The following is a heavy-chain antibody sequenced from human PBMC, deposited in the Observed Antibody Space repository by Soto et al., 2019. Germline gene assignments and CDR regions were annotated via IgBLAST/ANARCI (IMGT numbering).Heavy chain of an antibody. D-gene: IGHD2-15*01. CDR1: GFTFSDYY. Sequence: GGSLRLSCAASGFTFSDYYMTWIRQAPGKGLECVSYITSSSTYTNYADSVKGRFTVSRDNAKNSLYLQMNSLRAEDTAVYYCARASCSAGSCYKGFEFWGQGTLVTVSS. CDR3: ARASCSAGSCYKGFEF. V-gene: IGHV3-11*06. CDR2: ITSSSTYT. J-gene: IGHJ4*02.